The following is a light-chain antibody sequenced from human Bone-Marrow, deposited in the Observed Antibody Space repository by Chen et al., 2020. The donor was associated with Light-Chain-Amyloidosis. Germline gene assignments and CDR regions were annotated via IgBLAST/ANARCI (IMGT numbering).Light chain of an antibody. J-gene: IGKJ3*01. Sequence: IQTTQSPSSLSASVGDRVSLTCRASRPISFFLAWYQQKPGRLPRLLIYAARTLQSGVPSRFSGSTSGTDFTLTISSLQPEDVATYYCQNYYSAPFTFGPGTKVDIK. V-gene: IGKV1-27*01. CDR2: AAR. CDR3: QNYYSAPFT. CDR1: RPISFF.